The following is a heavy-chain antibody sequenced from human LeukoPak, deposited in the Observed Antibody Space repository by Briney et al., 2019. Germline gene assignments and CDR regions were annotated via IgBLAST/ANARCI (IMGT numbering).Heavy chain of an antibody. Sequence: PSETLSLTCTVSGGSISSSSYYWGWIRQPPGKGLEWIGSIYYSGSTYYNPSLKSRVTIPVDTSKNQFSLKLSSVTAADTAVYYCMTSSSWTYYYYGMDVWGQGTTVTVSS. J-gene: IGHJ6*02. CDR3: MTSSSWTYYYYGMDV. CDR2: IYYSGST. D-gene: IGHD6-13*01. V-gene: IGHV4-39*01. CDR1: GGSISSSSYY.